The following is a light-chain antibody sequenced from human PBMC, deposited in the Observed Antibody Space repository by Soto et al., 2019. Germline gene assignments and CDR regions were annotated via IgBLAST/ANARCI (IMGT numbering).Light chain of an antibody. CDR1: QSISTY. Sequence: DIQMNQSPSSLSASVGDRVTITCRASQSISTYLHWYQQQQGKAPNLXIYAASTLQSGVPSRFSGSGAGTDCTRTISSLQPEDFATDFCQHGYSTTLTFGGGTQVDI. J-gene: IGKJ4*01. CDR3: QHGYSTTLT. CDR2: AAS. V-gene: IGKV1-39*01.